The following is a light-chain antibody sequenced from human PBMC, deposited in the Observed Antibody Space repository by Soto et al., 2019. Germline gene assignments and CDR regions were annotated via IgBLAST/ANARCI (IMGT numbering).Light chain of an antibody. CDR1: QSVSST. V-gene: IGKV3-15*01. CDR3: QQYKDWPLT. CDR2: GAS. Sequence: EIVMTQSPATLSVSPGGRATLSCRASQSVSSTLAWYQQKPGQATRLLIYGASTRATGFPARFSGSGSGTEFTLTISSLQSEDFAVYYCQQYKDWPLTFGGGTRVEIK. J-gene: IGKJ4*01.